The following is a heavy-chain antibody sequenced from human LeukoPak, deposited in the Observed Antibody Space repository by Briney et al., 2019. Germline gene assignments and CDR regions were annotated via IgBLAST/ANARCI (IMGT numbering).Heavy chain of an antibody. CDR3: ARLDDFWNDY. D-gene: IGHD3-3*01. V-gene: IGHV4-38-2*01. CDR1: GYSISSGYY. Sequence: PSETLSLTCAVSGYSISSGYYWGWIRQPPGKGLEWIGSIYHSGNTYYNPSLKGRVTISVDTSKNQFSLKLSSVTAADTAVYYCARLDDFWNDYWGQGTLVTVSS. J-gene: IGHJ4*02. CDR2: IYHSGNT.